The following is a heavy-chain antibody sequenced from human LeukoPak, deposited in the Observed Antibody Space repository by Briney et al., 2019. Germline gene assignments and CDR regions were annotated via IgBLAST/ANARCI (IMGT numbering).Heavy chain of an antibody. J-gene: IGHJ4*02. V-gene: IGHV4-39*01. CDR1: GGSVTTPDFY. Sequence: SETLSLTCTVPGGSVTTPDFYWGWIRQPPGKGLEWIGSLHYSGATYYSLSLKSRVNMSFATSENQFSLNLTSVTASDTAVYYCAKLSITGQPPGWGWGQGTLVTVHS. CDR3: AKLSITGQPPGWG. D-gene: IGHD1-1*01. CDR2: LHYSGAT.